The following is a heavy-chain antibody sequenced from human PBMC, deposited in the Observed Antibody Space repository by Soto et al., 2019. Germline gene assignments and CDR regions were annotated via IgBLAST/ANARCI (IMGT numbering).Heavy chain of an antibody. V-gene: IGHV1-69*13. CDR1: GGTFSTYA. D-gene: IGHD3-16*01. J-gene: IGHJ4*02. Sequence: SVTVSCTPSGGTFSTYAINWVRQAPGQGLELMGGIIPIFGTANYAQKFQGRVTITADESTSTAYMEVSSLRSEDTAVYYCAREYVSVASPAQFYFDXWGQGTLVTVSX. CDR2: IIPIFGTA. CDR3: AREYVSVASPAQFYFDX.